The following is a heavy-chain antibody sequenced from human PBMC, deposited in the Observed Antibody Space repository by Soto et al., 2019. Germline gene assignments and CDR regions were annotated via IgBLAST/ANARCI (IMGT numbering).Heavy chain of an antibody. Sequence: QVQLVESGGGVDQPGRSLRLSCAGSGFTFSNYGMHWVRQAPGKGLEWVAVISHDENYKSYADSVRGRFTISRDNSKNTLYLQMNSLRAEDTAVYHCAKDISRVIWFDPWGQGTLVTVSS. J-gene: IGHJ5*02. CDR3: AKDISRVIWFDP. CDR2: ISHDENYK. CDR1: GFTFSNYG. D-gene: IGHD4-4*01. V-gene: IGHV3-30*18.